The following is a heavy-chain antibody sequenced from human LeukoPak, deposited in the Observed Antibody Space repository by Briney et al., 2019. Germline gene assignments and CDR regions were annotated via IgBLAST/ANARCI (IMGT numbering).Heavy chain of an antibody. CDR1: GGSISSYY. D-gene: IGHD6-19*01. V-gene: IGHV4-59*01. CDR2: IYYSGST. Sequence: PSETLSLTCTVSGGSISSYYWSWIRQPPGKGLEWIGDIYYSGSTSYNPSLKSRVTISVDTSKNQFSLKLSSVTAADTAVYYCARDPGNRGIKMESSGWFNWFDPWGQGTLVTVPS. J-gene: IGHJ5*02. CDR3: ARDPGNRGIKMESSGWFNWFDP.